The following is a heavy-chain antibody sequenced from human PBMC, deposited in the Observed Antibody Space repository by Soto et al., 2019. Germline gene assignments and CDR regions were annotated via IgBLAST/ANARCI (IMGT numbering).Heavy chain of an antibody. Sequence: QLQLQDSGPGLVKPSETLSLTCSITGGSISSNSYFWGSIRQPPGKGLESIGSIYYSGSTYYTPSLKSRATVSVYTSKNQSPLTLSSVTAADPAVYYCVRLPSDFSFDPWGQGTLVSVSS. CDR2: IYYSGST. CDR1: GGSISSNSYF. J-gene: IGHJ5*02. V-gene: IGHV4-39*01. CDR3: VRLPSDFSFDP. D-gene: IGHD2-21*02.